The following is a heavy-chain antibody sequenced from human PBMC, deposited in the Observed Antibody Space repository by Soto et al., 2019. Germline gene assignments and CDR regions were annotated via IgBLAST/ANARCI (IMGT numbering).Heavy chain of an antibody. CDR1: GCSISSGGYY. D-gene: IGHD3-3*01. CDR3: AREGSRLLEWLEEGLKGGFDP. V-gene: IGHV4-31*03. CDR2: IYYNGST. J-gene: IGHJ5*02. Sequence: QVQLQESGPGLVKPSQTLSLTCTVSGCSISSGGYYWSWLRHHPRTGPEWFGYIYYNGSTYYNQSLKSRGITSVDPSKNPFSLKLSSVTAADTAVYYCAREGSRLLEWLEEGLKGGFDPWGKGCLVTVSS.